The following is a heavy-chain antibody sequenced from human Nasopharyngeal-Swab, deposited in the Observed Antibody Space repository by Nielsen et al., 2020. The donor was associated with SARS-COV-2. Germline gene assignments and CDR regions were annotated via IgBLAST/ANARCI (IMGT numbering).Heavy chain of an antibody. CDR3: ATGPLLTSGYQGWWFDP. CDR1: GYTLTELS. D-gene: IGHD3-3*01. CDR2: FDPEDGET. Sequence: ASVKVSCKVSGYTLTELSMHWVRQAPGKGLEWMGGFDPEDGETIYAQKFQGRVTMTEDTSTDTAYMELSSLRSEDTAVYYCATGPLLTSGYQGWWFDPWGQGTLVTVS. V-gene: IGHV1-24*01. J-gene: IGHJ5*02.